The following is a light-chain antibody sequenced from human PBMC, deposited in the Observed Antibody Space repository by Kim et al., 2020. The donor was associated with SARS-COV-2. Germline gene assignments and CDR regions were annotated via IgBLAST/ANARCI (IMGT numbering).Light chain of an antibody. CDR2: GAS. CDR3: QQYGSSPTT. Sequence: SPGERAPLSCRASQSVSSSYLAWYQQKPGQAPRLLIYGASSRATGIPDRFSGSGSGTDFTLTISRLEPEDFAVYYCQQYGSSPTTFGQGTKVEIK. V-gene: IGKV3-20*01. CDR1: QSVSSSY. J-gene: IGKJ1*01.